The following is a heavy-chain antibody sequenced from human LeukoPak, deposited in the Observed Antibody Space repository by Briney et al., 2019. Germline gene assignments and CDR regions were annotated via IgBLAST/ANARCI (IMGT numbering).Heavy chain of an antibody. J-gene: IGHJ5*02. CDR3: ARDRAGAQSWVALDP. D-gene: IGHD3-10*01. CDR2: IYGDGTT. Sequence: GGSLRLSCAASGFTVSNDYMAWVRQAPGRGLEWVSLIYGDGTTFYTDSVKGRFTISRDNFKNTLYLQMSSLRPEDTALYYCARDRAGAQSWVALDPWGQGTPVTVSS. V-gene: IGHV3-66*02. CDR1: GFTVSNDY.